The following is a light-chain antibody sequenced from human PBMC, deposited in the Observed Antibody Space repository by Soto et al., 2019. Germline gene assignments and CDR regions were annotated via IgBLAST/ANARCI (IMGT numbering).Light chain of an antibody. J-gene: IGKJ4*01. CDR3: QQYVSYPLT. V-gene: IGKV1-5*03. Sequence: DIQMTQSTSTLSAFIGDRVTITCRASQSIGTWLAWYQQKPGKAPKLLISKASSLEIGVPSRFSGSGSGTEFTLTISSLQPDDVATYSCQQYVSYPLTFGGGTKVESK. CDR1: QSIGTW. CDR2: KAS.